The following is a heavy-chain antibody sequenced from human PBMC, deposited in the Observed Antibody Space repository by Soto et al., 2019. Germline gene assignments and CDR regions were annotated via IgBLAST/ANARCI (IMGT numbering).Heavy chain of an antibody. CDR2: IIPIFGTA. D-gene: IGHD2-2*01. CDR3: AKLVVPAASSDYYYYGMDV. J-gene: IGHJ6*02. CDR1: GGTFSSYA. Sequence: SVKVSCKASGGTFSSYAISWVRQAPGQGLEWMGGIIPIFGTANYAQKFQGRVTITADESTSTAYMELSSLRSEDTAVYYCAKLVVPAASSDYYYYGMDVWGQGTTVTVSS. V-gene: IGHV1-69*13.